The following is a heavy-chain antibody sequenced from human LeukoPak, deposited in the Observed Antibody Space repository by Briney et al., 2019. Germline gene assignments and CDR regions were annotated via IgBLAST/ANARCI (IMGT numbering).Heavy chain of an antibody. CDR1: GGSISTTNW. CDR2: VHLSGRT. Sequence: SGTLSLTCGVSGGSISTTNWWTWVRQPPGEGLEWIGEVHLSGRTHYNPSLESRVTMSVDMSENHISLRLTSVTTADTAVYYCARRQYYGSGTYWFDPWGQGTLVTSP. J-gene: IGHJ5*02. V-gene: IGHV4-4*02. CDR3: ARRQYYGSGTYWFDP. D-gene: IGHD3-10*01.